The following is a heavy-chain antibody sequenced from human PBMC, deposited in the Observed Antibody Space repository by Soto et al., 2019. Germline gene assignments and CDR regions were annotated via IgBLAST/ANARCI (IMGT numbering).Heavy chain of an antibody. Sequence: GGSLRLSCAASGFTVSSNYISWVRQAPGKGLEWVSVIYSGYSTYYADSVKGRFTISRDNPKNTLYLQMNSLRAEDTAVYYCARKLLWFGELPHNWFDPWGQGTLVTVSS. CDR2: IYSGYST. V-gene: IGHV3-66*01. J-gene: IGHJ5*02. D-gene: IGHD3-10*01. CDR3: ARKLLWFGELPHNWFDP. CDR1: GFTVSSNY.